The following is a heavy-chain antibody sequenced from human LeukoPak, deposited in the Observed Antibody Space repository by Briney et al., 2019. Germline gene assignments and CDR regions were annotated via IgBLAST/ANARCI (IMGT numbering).Heavy chain of an antibody. Sequence: PSETLSLTCAVYGGSFSGYYWSWIRQPPGKGLEWIGEINHSGSTNYNPSLKSRVTISVDTSKNQFSLKLSSVTAADTAVYYCARGSLAAAGTCWFDPWGQGTLVTVSS. CDR2: INHSGST. CDR1: GGSFSGYY. V-gene: IGHV4-34*01. D-gene: IGHD6-13*01. J-gene: IGHJ5*02. CDR3: ARGSLAAAGTCWFDP.